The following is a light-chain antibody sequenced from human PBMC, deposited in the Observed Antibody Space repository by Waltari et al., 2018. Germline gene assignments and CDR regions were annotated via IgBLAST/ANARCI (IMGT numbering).Light chain of an antibody. CDR1: QSICSY. CDR2: AAS. CDR3: QQSYSTPWT. V-gene: IGKV1-39*01. Sequence: DIQMTQSPSSLSASVGDRVTITCRASQSICSYLNWYQQKPGKAPKLLTYAASSLQSGVPSRFSGSGSGTDFTLTISSLQPEYFATYYCQQSYSTPWTFGQGTKVEIK. J-gene: IGKJ1*01.